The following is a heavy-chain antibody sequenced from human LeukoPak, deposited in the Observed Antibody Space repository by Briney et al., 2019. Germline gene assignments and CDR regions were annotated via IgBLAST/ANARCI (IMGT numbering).Heavy chain of an antibody. CDR3: ARVCRGSYDFWSGYYPSPYYFDY. Sequence: PSETLSLTCTVSGGSISSSSYYWGWIRQPPGKGLEWVGSIYYSGSTYYNPSLKSRVTISVDTSKNQFSLKLSSVTAADTAVYYCARVCRGSYDFWSGYYPSPYYFDYWGQGTLVTVSS. D-gene: IGHD3-3*01. V-gene: IGHV4-39*07. CDR1: GGSISSSSYY. CDR2: IYYSGST. J-gene: IGHJ4*02.